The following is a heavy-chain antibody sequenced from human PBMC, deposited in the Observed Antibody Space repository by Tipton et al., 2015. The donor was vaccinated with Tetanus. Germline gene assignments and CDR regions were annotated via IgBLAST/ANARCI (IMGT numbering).Heavy chain of an antibody. CDR1: GASISSYY. Sequence: GLVKPSETLSLTCSVSGASISSYYWNWIRQVPGKGLEWIGYTHHSGNTNYNPSLSGRVTTSVDTSKNQFSLKMSSVTAADTAVYYCARRSYCSSSRCFDAFDLWGQGTMVTVSS. CDR3: ARRSYCSSSRCFDAFDL. CDR2: THHSGNT. J-gene: IGHJ3*01. V-gene: IGHV4-59*01. D-gene: IGHD2-2*01.